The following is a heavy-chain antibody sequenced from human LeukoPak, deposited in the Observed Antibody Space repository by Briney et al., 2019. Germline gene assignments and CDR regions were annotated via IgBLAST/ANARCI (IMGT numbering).Heavy chain of an antibody. CDR3: AKTLWGLTLLSSDH. D-gene: IGHD2-21*02. CDR1: GFTFSNYG. J-gene: IGHJ4*02. Sequence: GGSLRLSCAASGFTFSNYGIHWVRQAPGRGLEWVAVISYDGSNKYYADSVKGRFTIYSDNSKNVLYLQMNSLRADDTAVYYCAKTLWGLTLLSSDHWGQGTLVTVSS. V-gene: IGHV3-30*18. CDR2: ISYDGSNK.